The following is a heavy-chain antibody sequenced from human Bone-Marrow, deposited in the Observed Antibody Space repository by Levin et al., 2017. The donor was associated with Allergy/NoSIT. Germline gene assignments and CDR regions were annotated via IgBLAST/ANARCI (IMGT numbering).Heavy chain of an antibody. V-gene: IGHV3-11*06. Sequence: GGSLRLSCAASGFTFSDYYMSWIRQAPGKGLEWVSYISSSSSYTNYADSVKGRFTISRDNAKNSLYLQMNSLRAEDTAVYYCARDSIAAAGTGNHYMDVWGKGTTVTVSS. J-gene: IGHJ6*03. CDR3: ARDSIAAAGTGNHYMDV. D-gene: IGHD6-13*01. CDR2: ISSSSSYT. CDR1: GFTFSDYY.